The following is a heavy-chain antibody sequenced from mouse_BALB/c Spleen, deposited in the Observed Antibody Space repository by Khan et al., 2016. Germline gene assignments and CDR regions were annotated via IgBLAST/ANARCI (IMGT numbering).Heavy chain of an antibody. CDR3: ARSRRMGGTNRFDY. Sequence: QVQLQQSGAELARPGASVKMSCKASGYTFTIYTMHWVKQRPGQGLEWIGYINPSSGYTNYNQKFKDKATLTADKSSSTAYMQLSSLTSEDSAVYYCARSRRMGGTNRFDYWGRGTTLTVSS. V-gene: IGHV1-4*01. J-gene: IGHJ2*01. CDR1: GYTFTIYT. D-gene: IGHD2-14*01. CDR2: INPSSGYT.